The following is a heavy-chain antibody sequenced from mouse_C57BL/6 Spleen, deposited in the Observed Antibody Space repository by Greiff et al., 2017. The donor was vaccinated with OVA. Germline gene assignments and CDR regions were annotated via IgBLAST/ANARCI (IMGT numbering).Heavy chain of an antibody. J-gene: IGHJ2*01. CDR3: ARGHYGSSYVNYFDY. V-gene: IGHV1-53*01. Sequence: QVQLQQPGTELVKPGASVKLSCKASGYTFTSYWMHWVKQRPGQGLEWIGNINPSNGGTNYNEKFKSEATLTVDKSSSTAYMQLSSLTSEDSAVYYCARGHYGSSYVNYFDYWGQGTTLTVSS. CDR2: INPSNGGT. D-gene: IGHD1-1*01. CDR1: GYTFTSYW.